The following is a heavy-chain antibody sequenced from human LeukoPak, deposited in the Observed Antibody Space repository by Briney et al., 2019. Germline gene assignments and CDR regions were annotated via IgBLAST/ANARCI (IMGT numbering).Heavy chain of an antibody. V-gene: IGHV4-34*01. J-gene: IGHJ4*02. CDR1: GGSFSGYY. CDR3: ARARKAGERRKIVVVTVSDY. CDR2: INHSGST. Sequence: PSETLSLTRAVYGGSFSGYYWSWIRQPPGKGLEWIGEINHSGSTNYNPSLKSRVTISVDTSKNQFSLKLSSVTAADTAVYYCARARKAGERRKIVVVTVSDYWGQGTLVTVSS. D-gene: IGHD2-21*02.